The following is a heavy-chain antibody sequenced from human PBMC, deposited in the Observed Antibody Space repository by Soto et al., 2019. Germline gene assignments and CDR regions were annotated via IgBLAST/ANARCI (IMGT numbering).Heavy chain of an antibody. CDR3: AKDGRASEVVTLNWFDP. J-gene: IGHJ5*02. D-gene: IGHD3-22*01. CDR2: ISGSGGST. Sequence: GGSLRLSCAASGFTFSSYAMSWVRQAPGKGLEWVSAISGSGGSTYYADSVKGRFTISRDNSKNTLYLQMNSLRAEDTAVYYCAKDGRASEVVTLNWFDPWGQGTLVTVSS. CDR1: GFTFSSYA. V-gene: IGHV3-23*01.